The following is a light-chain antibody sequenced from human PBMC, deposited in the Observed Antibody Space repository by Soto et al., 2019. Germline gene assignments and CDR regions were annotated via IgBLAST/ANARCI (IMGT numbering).Light chain of an antibody. CDR2: DVS. CDR1: NSDVGGYNY. V-gene: IGLV2-14*01. J-gene: IGLJ1*01. Sequence: QSALPQPASVSGSPGQSIAISCTGTNSDVGGYNYVSWYQQHPGKVPKIMIYDVSIRPSGVPDRFSGSKSGNTASLTISGLQAEDEADYSCSSYSSSTTLVFGTGTKLTVL. CDR3: SSYSSSTTLV.